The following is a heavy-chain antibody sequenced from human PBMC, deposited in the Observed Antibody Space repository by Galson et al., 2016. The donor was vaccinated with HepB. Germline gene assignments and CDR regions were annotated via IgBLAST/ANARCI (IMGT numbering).Heavy chain of an antibody. CDR2: ISWNGRTL. CDR1: GFSLAEYA. D-gene: IGHD6-19*01. J-gene: IGHJ4*02. V-gene: IGHV3-9*01. CDR3: AKDKTSGYSSGWYYFDY. Sequence: SLRLSCAASGFSLAEYAIHWVRQAPGKGLEWVSGISWNGRTLGYADSVKGRFTISKDYAKNSLYLQMNSLRPEDTALYYCAKDKTSGYSSGWYYFDYWGQGTLVIVSS.